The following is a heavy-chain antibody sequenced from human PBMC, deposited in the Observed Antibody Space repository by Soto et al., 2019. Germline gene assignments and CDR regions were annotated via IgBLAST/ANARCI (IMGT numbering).Heavy chain of an antibody. J-gene: IGHJ5*02. CDR1: GGSISSSSYY. V-gene: IGHV4-39*01. CDR3: ARPALGYWSSSRCDNWFDP. D-gene: IGHD2-2*01. Sequence: QLQLQESGPGLVKPSETLSLTCTVSGGSISSSSYYWGWIRQPPGKGLEWIGSIYYSGSTYYNPSLKGRINLSGNPAQNPFSLKVGSVAAADTAGYFCARPALGYWSSSRCDNWFDPLGQGTLVTVSS. CDR2: IYYSGST.